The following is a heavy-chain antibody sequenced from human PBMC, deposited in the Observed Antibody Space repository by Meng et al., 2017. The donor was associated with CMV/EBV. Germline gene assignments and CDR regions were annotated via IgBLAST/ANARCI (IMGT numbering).Heavy chain of an antibody. CDR1: GGTFSSYT. V-gene: IGHV1-69*02. CDR2: IIPILGIA. J-gene: IGHJ3*02. CDR3: ARLLTIAAAGRNAFDI. D-gene: IGHD6-13*01. Sequence: SVKVSCKASGGTFSSYTISWVRQAPGQGLEWMGRIIPILGIANYAQKFQGRVTITADKSTSTAYMELCSLRSEDTAVYYCARLLTIAAAGRNAFDIWGQGTMVTVSS.